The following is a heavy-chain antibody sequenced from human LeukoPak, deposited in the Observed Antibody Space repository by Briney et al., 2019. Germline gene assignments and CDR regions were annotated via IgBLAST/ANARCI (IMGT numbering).Heavy chain of an antibody. J-gene: IGHJ4*02. D-gene: IGHD5-18*01. CDR1: GGSISSYY. V-gene: IGHV4-59*01. Sequence: SETLSLTCTVSGGSISSYYWSWIRQPPGKGLEWIGYIYYSGSTNYNPSLKSRVTISADTSKNQFSLKLSSVTAADTAVYYCARAVTERYDHVGLDYWGQGTLVTVSS. CDR2: IYYSGST. CDR3: ARAVTERYDHVGLDY.